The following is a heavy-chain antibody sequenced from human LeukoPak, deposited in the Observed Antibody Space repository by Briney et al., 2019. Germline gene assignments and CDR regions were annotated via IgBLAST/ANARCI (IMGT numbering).Heavy chain of an antibody. V-gene: IGHV3-21*01. CDR2: ISSNSSYI. CDR3: ARSGVVVAALERGVANWFDP. D-gene: IGHD2-15*01. Sequence: GGSLRLSCAASGFTFSSYSMNWVRQAPGKGLEWVSSISSNSSYIYYAGSVKGRFTISRDNAKNSLFLQMNSLRAEDTAVYYCARSGVVVAALERGVANWFDPWGQGTLVTVSS. CDR1: GFTFSSYS. J-gene: IGHJ5*02.